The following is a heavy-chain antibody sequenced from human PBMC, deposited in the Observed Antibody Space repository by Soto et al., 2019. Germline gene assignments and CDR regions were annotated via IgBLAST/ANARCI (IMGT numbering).Heavy chain of an antibody. CDR1: GGSVSSDTHY. J-gene: IGHJ6*02. V-gene: IGHV4-61*01. Sequence: SETLSLTCTVSGGSVSSDTHYWSWIRQPPGKRLEWIEFIYSSGSTNYNPSLKSRVTMSVDTSKNQFSLKLRSVLVADTAVYYCAKDGYYDLDMDVWGQGTTVNVSS. CDR2: IYSSGST. CDR3: AKDGYYDLDMDV.